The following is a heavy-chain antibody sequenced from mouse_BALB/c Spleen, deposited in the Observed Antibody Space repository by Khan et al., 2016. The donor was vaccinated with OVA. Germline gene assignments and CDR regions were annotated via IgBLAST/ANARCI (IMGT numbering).Heavy chain of an antibody. CDR1: GYSITTNYA. J-gene: IGHJ4*01. Sequence: VQLKESGPGLVKPSQSLSLTCTVTGYSITTNYAWDWIQQFPGNKLEWMGYISYSGSTSYNPSLKSRISITRDTSKNQFFLQLISVTTEDTATDYCARKNDYGYAVDYWGQGTSVTVSS. CDR3: ARKNDYGYAVDY. CDR2: ISYSGST. D-gene: IGHD1-1*01. V-gene: IGHV3-2*02.